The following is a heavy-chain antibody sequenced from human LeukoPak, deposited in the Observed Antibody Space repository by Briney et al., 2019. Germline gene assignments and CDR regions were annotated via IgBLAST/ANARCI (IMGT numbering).Heavy chain of an antibody. CDR3: ARVVGAPRSYYYYGMDV. CDR2: IYYSGST. D-gene: IGHD2-15*01. CDR1: GGSVSSGSYY. Sequence: SETLSLTCTVSGGSVSSGSYYWSWIRQPPGKGLEWIGYIYYSGSTNYNPSLKSRVTISVDTSKNQFSLKLSSVTAADTAVYYCARVVGAPRSYYYYGMDVWGQGTTVTVSS. J-gene: IGHJ6*02. V-gene: IGHV4-61*01.